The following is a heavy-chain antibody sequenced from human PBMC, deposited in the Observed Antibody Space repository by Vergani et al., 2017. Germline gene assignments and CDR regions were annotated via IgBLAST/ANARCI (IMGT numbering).Heavy chain of an antibody. V-gene: IGHV4-39*01. J-gene: IGHJ3*02. Sequence: QLQLQESGPGLVKPSETLSLTCTVSGGSISSSSYYWGWIRQPPGKGLEWIGSIYYSGSTYYNPSLKSRVTISVDTSKNQFSLKLRSVTAADTAVYYCAVHYGDYVSEGQGAFDIWGQGTMVTVSS. CDR2: IYYSGST. CDR3: AVHYGDYVSEGQGAFDI. D-gene: IGHD4-17*01. CDR1: GGSISSSSYY.